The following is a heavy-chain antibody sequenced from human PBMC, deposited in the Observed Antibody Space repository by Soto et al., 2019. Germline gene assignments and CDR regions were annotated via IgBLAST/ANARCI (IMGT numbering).Heavy chain of an antibody. D-gene: IGHD2-21*02. V-gene: IGHV4-39*01. CDR3: SGLSFKTAEASNGRSNWF. CDR2: IVYTGRT. J-gene: IGHJ5*01. CDR1: CASISNPSYY. Sequence: SETRSLTCTVSCASISNPSYYCGWVRQPPLKGLEWIGDIVYTGRTYYSPSLKSRVTISVDTSKEQFSLKVSSVTAADTAVYFCSGLSFKTAEASNGRSNWF.